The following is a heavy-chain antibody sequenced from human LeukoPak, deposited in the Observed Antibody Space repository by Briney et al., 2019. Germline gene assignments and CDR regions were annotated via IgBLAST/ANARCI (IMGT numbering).Heavy chain of an antibody. CDR3: ARGYSSGWYFDY. J-gene: IGHJ4*02. CDR2: IYYSGST. CDR1: GGSISSYY. Sequence: PSETLSLTCTVSGGSISSYYWSWIRQPPGKGLEWIGYIYYSGSTYYNPSLKTRVTLSVDTSKNQFSLKLSSVTAADTAVYYCARGYSSGWYFDYWGQGTLVTVSS. D-gene: IGHD6-19*01. V-gene: IGHV4-59*12.